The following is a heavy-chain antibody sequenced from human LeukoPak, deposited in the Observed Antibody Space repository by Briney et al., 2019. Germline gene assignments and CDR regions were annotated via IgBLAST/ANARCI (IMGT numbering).Heavy chain of an antibody. CDR1: EFSFSSSG. J-gene: IGHJ4*02. CDR3: AKGDSYGYVR. CDR2: IRNDGSKK. D-gene: IGHD5-18*01. V-gene: IGHV3-30*02. Sequence: PGGSLRLSCAASEFSFSSSGMHWVRQAPGKGLEWVTFIRNDGSKKYYADSVKGRFTISRDNSKNTLYPQMNSLRAEDMAVYYCAKGDSYGYVRWGQGTLVTVSS.